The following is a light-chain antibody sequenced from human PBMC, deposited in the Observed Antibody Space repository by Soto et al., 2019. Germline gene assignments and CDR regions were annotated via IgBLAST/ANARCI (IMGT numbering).Light chain of an antibody. J-gene: IGKJ5*01. Sequence: DIVMTQSPLSLSVTPGESPSISCRATQSLLQSNGYKYVDWYLQRPGQSPQLLIYLGSNRAHGVPDRFSGSGTGTDLTLKISSVEADEVGVYYCMQALQTPITSGQRTRLEIK. CDR3: MQALQTPIT. CDR2: LGS. V-gene: IGKV2-28*01. CDR1: QSLLQSNGYKY.